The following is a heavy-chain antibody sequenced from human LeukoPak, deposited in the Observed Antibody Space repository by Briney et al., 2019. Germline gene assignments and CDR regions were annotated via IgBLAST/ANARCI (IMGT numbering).Heavy chain of an antibody. CDR3: AKLGITMIVVPLDYFDY. V-gene: IGHV3-23*01. D-gene: IGHD3-22*01. Sequence: PGGSLRLSCAASGFTFSSYWMSWVRQAPGKGLEWVSAISGSGGSTYYADSVKGRFTISRDNSKNTLYLQMNSLRAEDTAVYYCAKLGITMIVVPLDYFDYWGQGTLVTVSS. CDR2: ISGSGGST. J-gene: IGHJ4*02. CDR1: GFTFSSYW.